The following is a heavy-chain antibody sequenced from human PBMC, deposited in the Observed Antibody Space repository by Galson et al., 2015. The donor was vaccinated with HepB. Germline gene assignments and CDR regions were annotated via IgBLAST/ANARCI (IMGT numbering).Heavy chain of an antibody. V-gene: IGHV3-30*18. D-gene: IGHD4-17*01. CDR3: AKDVTDYGDYVQYYFDY. CDR1: GFTFSNSA. J-gene: IGHJ4*02. CDR2: ISYDGSNK. Sequence: SLRLSCAASGFTFSNSAMHWVRQAPGKGLEWVAVISYDGSNKYYADSVQGRFKISRDNSRNTLYLQINSLRAEDTAVYYCAKDVTDYGDYVQYYFDYWGQGTLVTVSS.